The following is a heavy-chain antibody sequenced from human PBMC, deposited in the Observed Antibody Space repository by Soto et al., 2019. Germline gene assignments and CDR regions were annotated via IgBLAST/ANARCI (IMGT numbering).Heavy chain of an antibody. CDR1: GGTFSSYA. D-gene: IGHD5-18*01. Sequence: ASVKVSCKASGGTFSSYAISWVRQAPGQGLEWMGGIIPIFGTANYAQKFQGRVTITADESTSTAYMELSSLRSEDTAVYYCARNTAMVTRYNCFDPWGQGTLVTVSS. V-gene: IGHV1-69*13. J-gene: IGHJ5*02. CDR3: ARNTAMVTRYNCFDP. CDR2: IIPIFGTA.